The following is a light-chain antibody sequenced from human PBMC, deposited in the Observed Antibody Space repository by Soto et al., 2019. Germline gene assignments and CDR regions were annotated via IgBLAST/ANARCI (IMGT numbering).Light chain of an antibody. J-gene: IGLJ2*01. CDR1: SSDVGGYNS. CDR3: SSYAGSNNLV. CDR2: EVS. Sequence: QSALTQPPSASGSPGHSVTIPCTGTSSDVGGYNSVSWYQQHPGKVPKLMIYEVSKRPSGVPDRFSGSKSGNTASLTVSGLQAEDEADYYCSSYAGSNNLVFGGGTKLTVL. V-gene: IGLV2-8*01.